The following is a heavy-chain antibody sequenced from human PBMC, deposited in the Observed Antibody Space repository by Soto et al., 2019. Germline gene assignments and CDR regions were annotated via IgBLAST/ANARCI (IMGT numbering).Heavy chain of an antibody. CDR3: ARDGGATGD. D-gene: IGHD1-26*01. J-gene: IGHJ4*02. V-gene: IGHV1-3*01. Sequence: QVQLVQSGAEVKKPGASVKVSCKASGYTFTSYAMHWVRQAPGQRLEWMGWINAGNGNTKYSQKFQGRVTITRDTSASTADMELSRRRSEDTAVYYCARDGGATGDWGQGTLVTVSS. CDR2: INAGNGNT. CDR1: GYTFTSYA.